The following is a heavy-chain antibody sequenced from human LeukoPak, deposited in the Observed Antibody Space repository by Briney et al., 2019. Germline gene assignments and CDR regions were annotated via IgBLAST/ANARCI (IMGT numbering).Heavy chain of an antibody. CDR1: GFTFSSYA. Sequence: GGSLRLSCAASGFTFSSYAMSWVRQAPGKGLEWVSAISGSGGSTYYADSVKGRFTISRDNSKNTLYLQMNSLRAEDTAVYYCAKPKYYYDSSGYYSEYFQHWGQGTLVTVSS. V-gene: IGHV3-23*01. J-gene: IGHJ1*01. CDR3: AKPKYYYDSSGYYSEYFQH. D-gene: IGHD3-22*01. CDR2: ISGSGGST.